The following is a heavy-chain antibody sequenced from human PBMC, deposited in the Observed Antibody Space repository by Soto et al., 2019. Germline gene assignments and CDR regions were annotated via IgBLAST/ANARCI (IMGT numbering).Heavy chain of an antibody. D-gene: IGHD3-22*01. CDR1: GFTFDDYT. Sequence: EVQLVESGGVMVQPGGSLRLSCAASGFTFDDYTMHWVRQAPGKGLEWVSLISWDGGSTYYADSVKGRFTISRDNSKNSLYLQMNSLRTEDTALYYCAKDMDDSSGYYFDYWGQGTLVTVSS. J-gene: IGHJ4*02. CDR3: AKDMDDSSGYYFDY. V-gene: IGHV3-43*01. CDR2: ISWDGGST.